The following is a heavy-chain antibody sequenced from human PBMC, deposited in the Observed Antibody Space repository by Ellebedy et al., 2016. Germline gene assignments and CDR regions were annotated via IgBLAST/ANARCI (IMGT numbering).Heavy chain of an antibody. CDR3: ARGVGSGWFDP. Sequence: GESLKISCAASGFTLSSYSMNWVRQAPGKGLEWVSAIFSDGNTYYADSVKGRFTISRDNSKNTLYLQMNSLRAEDTAVYYCARGVGSGWFDPWGQGTLVTVSS. J-gene: IGHJ5*02. CDR2: IFSDGNT. CDR1: GFTLSSYS. D-gene: IGHD2-15*01. V-gene: IGHV3-53*01.